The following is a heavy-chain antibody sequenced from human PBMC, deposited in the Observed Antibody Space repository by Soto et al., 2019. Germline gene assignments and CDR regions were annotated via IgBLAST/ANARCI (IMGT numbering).Heavy chain of an antibody. J-gene: IGHJ6*02. V-gene: IGHV1-46*01. Sequence: ASVKVSCKASGYTFTSYYMHWVRQAPGQGLEWMGMINPSGGSTSYAQKFQGRVTMTRDTSTSTVYMELSSLRSEDTAVYYCARSPSRPTSIPPNDGMDVWGQGTTVTVS. D-gene: IGHD2-2*01. CDR1: GYTFTSYY. CDR3: ARSPSRPTSIPPNDGMDV. CDR2: INPSGGST.